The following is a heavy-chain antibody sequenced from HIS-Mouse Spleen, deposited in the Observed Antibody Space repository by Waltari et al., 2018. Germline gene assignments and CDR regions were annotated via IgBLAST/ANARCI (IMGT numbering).Heavy chain of an antibody. CDR2: ISYDGSNK. J-gene: IGHJ4*02. Sequence: QVQLVESGGGVVQPGRSLRLSCAASGFTFRSYGMHWVRQAPGKGLEWGAVISYDGSNKYYADAVKGRFTISRDNSKNTLYLQMNSLRAEDTAVYYCAKASSGWLDYWGQGTLVTVSS. CDR1: GFTFRSYG. D-gene: IGHD6-19*01. CDR3: AKASSGWLDY. V-gene: IGHV3-30*18.